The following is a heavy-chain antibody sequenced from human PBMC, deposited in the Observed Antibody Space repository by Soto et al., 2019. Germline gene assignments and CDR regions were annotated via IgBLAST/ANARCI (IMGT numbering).Heavy chain of an antibody. J-gene: IGHJ4*02. CDR3: ERDLITTFGVPNNHC. D-gene: IGHD3-3*01. CDR2: ITSSGSTI. V-gene: IGHV3-48*03. Sequence: GGSLRLSCAASGFTFSSYQMNWVRQAPGKGLEWISYITSSGSTIYYADSVKGRFTISRHNAKNSLYLQMNRLRAEDTAVYYCERDLITTFGVPNNHCWGQGTLVTVSS. CDR1: GFTFSSYQ.